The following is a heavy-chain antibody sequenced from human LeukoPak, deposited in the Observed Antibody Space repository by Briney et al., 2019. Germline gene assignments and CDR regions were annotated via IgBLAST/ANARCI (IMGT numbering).Heavy chain of an antibody. Sequence: GASVKVSCKASGYTFTSYGISWVRQAPGQGLEWMGWISAYNGNTNYAQKLQGRVTMTTDTSTSTAYMELRSLRSDDTAVYYCARDSIVGATTPGTVAFDIWGQGTMVTVSS. J-gene: IGHJ3*02. V-gene: IGHV1-18*01. D-gene: IGHD1-26*01. CDR3: ARDSIVGATTPGTVAFDI. CDR1: GYTFTSYG. CDR2: ISAYNGNT.